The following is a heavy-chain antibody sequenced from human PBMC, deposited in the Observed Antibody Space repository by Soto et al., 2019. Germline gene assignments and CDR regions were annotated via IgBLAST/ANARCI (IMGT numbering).Heavy chain of an antibody. CDR3: AREEGHDYVWGSYRQPTDAFDI. V-gene: IGHV1-18*01. D-gene: IGHD3-16*02. J-gene: IGHJ3*02. CDR1: GYTFTSYG. CDR2: ISAYNGNT. Sequence: ASVKVSCKASGYTFTSYGISWVRQAPGQGLEWMGWISAYNGNTNYAQKLQGRVTMTTDTSTSTAYMELRSLRSDDTAVYYCAREEGHDYVWGSYRQPTDAFDIWGQGTMVTVSS.